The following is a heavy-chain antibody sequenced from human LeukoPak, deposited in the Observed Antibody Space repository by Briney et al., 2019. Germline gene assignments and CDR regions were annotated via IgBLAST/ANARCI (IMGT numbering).Heavy chain of an antibody. Sequence: GGSLRLSCAASGFTFSSYSMNWVRPAAGKGLEWVSSISSSSSYIYYADSVKGRFTISRDNAKNSLYLQMNSLRAEDTAVYYCASPKRGTAMARFDYWGQGTLVTVSS. V-gene: IGHV3-21*01. CDR3: ASPKRGTAMARFDY. CDR1: GFTFSSYS. D-gene: IGHD5-18*01. J-gene: IGHJ4*02. CDR2: ISSSSSYI.